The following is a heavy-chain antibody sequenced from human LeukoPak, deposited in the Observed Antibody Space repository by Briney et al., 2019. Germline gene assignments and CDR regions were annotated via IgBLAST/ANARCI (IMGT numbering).Heavy chain of an antibody. D-gene: IGHD2-2*01. V-gene: IGHV3-23*01. CDR2: ISGSGDST. J-gene: IGHJ4*02. CDR3: ARVRCSSNSCFPDY. Sequence: GGSLRLSCAASGFTFSSYAMRWVRQAPGKGLEWVSAISGSGDSTYYADSVKGRFTISRDNAKNSLFLQMNSLRAEDTAVYYCARVRCSSNSCFPDYWGQGTLVTVSS. CDR1: GFTFSSYA.